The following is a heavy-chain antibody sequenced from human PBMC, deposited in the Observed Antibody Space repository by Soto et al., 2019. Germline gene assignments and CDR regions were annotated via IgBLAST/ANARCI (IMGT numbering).Heavy chain of an antibody. D-gene: IGHD1-26*01. CDR3: VRDTTRIRGMDV. Sequence: PSETLSLTCTVSGASITRGGYYWPWVRQLPGRGLEWLGYTYYTGNTNYNPSLKSRLAISVDTSKNQFSLRLSSVTAADTALYYCVRDTTRIRGMDVWGPGTTVTVSS. J-gene: IGHJ6*02. V-gene: IGHV4-31*03. CDR1: GASITRGGYY. CDR2: TYYTGNT.